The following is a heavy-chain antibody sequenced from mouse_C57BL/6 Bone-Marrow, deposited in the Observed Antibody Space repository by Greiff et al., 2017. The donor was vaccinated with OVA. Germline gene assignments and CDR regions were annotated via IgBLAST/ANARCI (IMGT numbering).Heavy chain of an antibody. D-gene: IGHD1-1*01. CDR2: IYPRSGNT. J-gene: IGHJ3*01. CDR3: AKLLYYGSRSFAY. CDR1: GYTFTSYG. Sequence: VKLMESGAELARPGASVKLSCKASGYTFTSYGISWVKQRTGQGLEWIGEIYPRSGNTYYTEKFTGKATLTADKSSSPSYMELRGLTSEDSAVYFYAKLLYYGSRSFAYWGQGTLVTVSA. V-gene: IGHV1-81*01.